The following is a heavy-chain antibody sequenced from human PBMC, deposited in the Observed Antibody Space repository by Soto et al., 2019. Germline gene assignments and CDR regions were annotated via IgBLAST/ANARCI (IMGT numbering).Heavy chain of an antibody. CDR1: VGSISNYY. CDR3: AALVAVADPVGYYYDGMDV. J-gene: IGHJ6*02. CDR2: IYDSGST. V-gene: IGHV4-59*07. Sequence: SDTLSLTCTVSVGSISNYYGSWIRQPPGKGREWIGHIYDSGSTNYNPSLKGRVTISVDTSRNQFSLKLRSVTAADTAIYYCAALVAVADPVGYYYDGMDVWGQGITVTVSS. D-gene: IGHD6-19*01.